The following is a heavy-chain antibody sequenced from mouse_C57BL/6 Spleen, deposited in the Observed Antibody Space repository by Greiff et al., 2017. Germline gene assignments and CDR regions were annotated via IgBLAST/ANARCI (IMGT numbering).Heavy chain of an antibody. CDR3: ARGDYYYGSRYFDV. Sequence: EVKVVESGPELVKPGASVKIPCKASGYTFTDYNMDWVKQSHGKSLEWIGDINPNNGGTIYNQKFKGKATLTVDKSSSTAYMELRSLTSEDTAVYYCARGDYYYGSRYFDVWGTGTTVTVSS. CDR1: GYTFTDYN. J-gene: IGHJ1*03. CDR2: INPNNGGT. D-gene: IGHD1-1*01. V-gene: IGHV1-18*01.